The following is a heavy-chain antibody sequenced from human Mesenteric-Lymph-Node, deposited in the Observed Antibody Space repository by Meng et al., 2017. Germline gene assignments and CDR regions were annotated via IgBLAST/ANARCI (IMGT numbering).Heavy chain of an antibody. D-gene: IGHD5-24*01. Sequence: SETLSLTCTVSGGSVNSGSYYWSWIRQPPGKGLEWIGYIHNSGRTNYNPSLKSRVTISVDTSKNQFSLKLSSVTAADTAVYYCARDGRGNGYYYFDYWGQGTLVTVSS. CDR2: IHNSGRT. J-gene: IGHJ4*02. V-gene: IGHV4-61*01. CDR1: GGSVNSGSYY. CDR3: ARDGRGNGYYYFDY.